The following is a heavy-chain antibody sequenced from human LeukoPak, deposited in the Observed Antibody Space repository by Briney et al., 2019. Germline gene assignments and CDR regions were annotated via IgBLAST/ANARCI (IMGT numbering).Heavy chain of an antibody. Sequence: PSETLSLTCAVYGGSFSGYYWSWIRQPPGKGLEWIGEINHSGSTNYNPSLESRVTISVDTSKNQFSLKLSSVTAADTAVYYCARRRAFDIWGQGTMVTVSS. V-gene: IGHV4-34*01. CDR1: GGSFSGYY. J-gene: IGHJ3*02. CDR3: ARRRAFDI. CDR2: INHSGST.